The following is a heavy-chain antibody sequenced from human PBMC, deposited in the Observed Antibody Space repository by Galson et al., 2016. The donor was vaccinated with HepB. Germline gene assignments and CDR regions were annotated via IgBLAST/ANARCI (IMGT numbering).Heavy chain of an antibody. D-gene: IGHD5-12*01. CDR2: IYYSGRST. CDR3: ASGPTSYSGYAFYFYYAMDV. Sequence: LSLTCTVSGGSISSSSYYGSWIRQPPGKGLEWIGSIYYSGRSTYSNPSLRSRVTMSVDTAKNQVSLKLSSVTAADTAVYYCASGPTSYSGYAFYFYYAMDVWGQGTTVTVSS. J-gene: IGHJ6*02. CDR1: GGSISSSSYY. V-gene: IGHV4-39*07.